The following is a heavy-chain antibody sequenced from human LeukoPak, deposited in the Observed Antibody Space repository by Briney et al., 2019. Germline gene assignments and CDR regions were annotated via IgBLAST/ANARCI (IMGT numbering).Heavy chain of an antibody. CDR3: ARVDTAMVGAFDI. D-gene: IGHD5-18*01. J-gene: IGHJ3*02. V-gene: IGHV3-21*01. CDR2: ISSSSSYI. CDR1: GFTFSSYS. Sequence: GGSLRLSCAASGFTFSSYSMNRVRQAPGKGLEWVSSISSSSSYIYYADSVKGRFTISRDNAKNSLYLQMNSLRAEDTAVYYCARVDTAMVGAFDIWGQGTMVTVSS.